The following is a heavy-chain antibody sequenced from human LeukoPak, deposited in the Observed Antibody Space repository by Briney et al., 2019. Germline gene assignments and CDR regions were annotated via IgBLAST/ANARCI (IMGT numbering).Heavy chain of an antibody. D-gene: IGHD1-7*01. CDR2: INHSGST. V-gene: IGHV4-34*01. CDR3: ARGSSTRYNWNYGAFDI. Sequence: PSETLSLTCAVYVGSFSGYYWSWIRQPPGKGLEWIGEINHSGSTNYNPSLKSRVTISVDTSKNQFSLKLSSVTAADTAVYYCARGSSTRYNWNYGAFDIWGQGTMVTVSS. CDR1: VGSFSGYY. J-gene: IGHJ3*02.